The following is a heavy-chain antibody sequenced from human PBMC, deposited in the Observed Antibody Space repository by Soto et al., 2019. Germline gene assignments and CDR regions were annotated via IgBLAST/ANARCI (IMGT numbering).Heavy chain of an antibody. D-gene: IGHD6-13*01. J-gene: IGHJ6*02. CDR2: FDPEDGET. CDR3: ATDRRLSSSSWTPYYYYGMDV. Sequence: ASVKVSCKVSGYTLTELSMHWVRQAPGKGLEWMGGFDPEDGETIYAQKFQGRVTMTEDTSTDTAYMELSSLRSEDTAVYYCATDRRLSSSSWTPYYYYGMDVWGQGTTVTVSS. CDR1: GYTLTELS. V-gene: IGHV1-24*01.